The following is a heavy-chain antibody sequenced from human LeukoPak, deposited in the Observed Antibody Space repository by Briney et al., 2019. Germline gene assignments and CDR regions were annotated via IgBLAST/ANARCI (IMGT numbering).Heavy chain of an antibody. J-gene: IGHJ1*01. CDR3: ARGSFSVAGFSKCFQH. D-gene: IGHD6-19*01. CDR1: GGTFSSYA. CDR2: IIPIFGTA. Sequence: GASVKVSCKASGGTFSSYAINWVRQAPGQGLEWMGRIIPIFGTANYAQKFQGRVTITTDESTSTAYMELSSLRSEDTAVYYCARGSFSVAGFSKCFQHWGQGTLVSVSS. V-gene: IGHV1-69*05.